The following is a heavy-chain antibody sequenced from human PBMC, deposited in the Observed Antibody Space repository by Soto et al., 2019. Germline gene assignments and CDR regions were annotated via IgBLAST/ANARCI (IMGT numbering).Heavy chain of an antibody. CDR2: AYYGGNT. CDR1: GDSISSYY. V-gene: IGHV4-59*08. D-gene: IGHD3-9*01. J-gene: IGHJ4*02. Sequence: PSETLSLTCTVSGDSISSYYWSWIRQPPGKGLEWIGYAYYGGNTNYNPSLKSRVTISVDTSKSQFALKLNSVTGADTAVYYCARHRHQNFDWLLWVDYWGQGTLVTVSS. CDR3: ARHRHQNFDWLLWVDY.